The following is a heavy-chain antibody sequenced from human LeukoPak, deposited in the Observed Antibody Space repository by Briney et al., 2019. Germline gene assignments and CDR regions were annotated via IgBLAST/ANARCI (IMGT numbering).Heavy chain of an antibody. Sequence: PGGSLRLSCAASGFTFSTYEMHWVRQAPGKGLEWVSDISSRGSTIYYADSVKGRFTTSRDNAKNLLYLQMHSLRAEDTAVYYCSLLAVASPQDYWGQGTLVTVSS. V-gene: IGHV3-48*03. CDR2: ISSRGSTI. J-gene: IGHJ4*02. CDR1: GFTFSTYE. CDR3: SLLAVASPQDY. D-gene: IGHD6-19*01.